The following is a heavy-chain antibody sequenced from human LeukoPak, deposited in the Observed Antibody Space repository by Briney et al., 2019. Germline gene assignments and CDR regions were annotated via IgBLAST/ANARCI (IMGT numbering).Heavy chain of an antibody. CDR2: ISYDGSTK. CDR1: GFTFTNFA. Sequence: PGGSLRLSCVASGFTFTNFAVHWVRQAPGKGLEWVAFISYDGSTKYYADSVKGRFTISRDNSKNTLYLQMNSLRTEDTAVYYCARRSRDGWYFDYWGQGTLVTVSS. J-gene: IGHJ4*02. CDR3: ARRSRDGWYFDY. D-gene: IGHD5-24*01. V-gene: IGHV3-30*04.